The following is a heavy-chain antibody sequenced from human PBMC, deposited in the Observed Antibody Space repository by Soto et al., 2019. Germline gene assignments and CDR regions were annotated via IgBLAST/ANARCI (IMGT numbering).Heavy chain of an antibody. J-gene: IGHJ3*02. CDR1: GFTLSSYW. CDR3: ARDSGSYVRDAFDI. CDR2: TNSDGSST. V-gene: IGHV3-74*01. D-gene: IGHD1-26*01. Sequence: EVQLVESGGGIVQPGGSLRLSCAASGFTLSSYWMHWVRQVPGKGPVWVSRTNSDGSSTNYADSVKGRFTISRDNAKNTLDMQLSSLRAEYTAVYYCARDSGSYVRDAFDIWGQGTMVTVSS.